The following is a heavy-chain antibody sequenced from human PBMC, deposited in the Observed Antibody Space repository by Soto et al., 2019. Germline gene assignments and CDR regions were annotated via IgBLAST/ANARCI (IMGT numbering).Heavy chain of an antibody. CDR1: GGSISSGGYY. CDR2: IYYSGST. J-gene: IGHJ4*02. Sequence: SETLSLTCTVSGGSISSGGYYWSWIRQHPGKGLEWIGYIYYSGSTYYNPSLKSRVTISVDTSKNQFSLKLSSVTAADTAVYYCARAGGTSTLSVVAFDYWGQGTLVTVSS. V-gene: IGHV4-31*03. D-gene: IGHD2-15*01. CDR3: ARAGGTSTLSVVAFDY.